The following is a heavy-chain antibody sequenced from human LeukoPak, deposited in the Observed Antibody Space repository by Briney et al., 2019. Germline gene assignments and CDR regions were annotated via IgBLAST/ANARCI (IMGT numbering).Heavy chain of an antibody. CDR2: ISYDGSNK. D-gene: IGHD5-18*01. CDR1: GFTFSSYA. J-gene: IGHJ4*02. CDR3: ARDQEQYSYGYVLVDY. Sequence: HPGGSLRLSCAASGFTFSSYAMHWVRQAPGKGLEWVAVISYDGSNKYYADSVKGRFTISRDNSKNTLYLQMNSLRAEDTAVYYCARDQEQYSYGYVLVDYWGQGTLVTVSS. V-gene: IGHV3-30-3*01.